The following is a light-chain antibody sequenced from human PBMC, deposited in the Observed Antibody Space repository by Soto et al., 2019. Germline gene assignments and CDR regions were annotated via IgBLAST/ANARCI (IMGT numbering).Light chain of an antibody. J-gene: IGLJ1*01. V-gene: IGLV2-8*01. Sequence: QSVLTQPPSASGSPGQSVTISCTGTSSDVGGYDYVSWYQQHPGKAPKLMIYEVTIRPSGVSDRFSGSKSGNTASLTVSGLQAADEADYYCSSYTGGNPSYVFGTGTKLTVL. CDR3: SSYTGGNPSYV. CDR1: SSDVGGYDY. CDR2: EVT.